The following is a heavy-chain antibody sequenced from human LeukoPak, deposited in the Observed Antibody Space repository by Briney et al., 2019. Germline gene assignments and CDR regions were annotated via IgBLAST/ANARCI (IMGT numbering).Heavy chain of an antibody. CDR3: ARVGACSGGSCYEDY. Sequence: ETLSLTCAVYGGSFSGYYWSWIRQPPGKGLEWIAYIYSGGSTNYNPSLKSRVTISVDTSKNQFSLELNSVTAADTAVYYCARVGACSGGSCYEDYWGQGTLVTVSS. J-gene: IGHJ4*02. CDR1: GGSFSGYY. V-gene: IGHV4-59*01. D-gene: IGHD2-15*01. CDR2: IYSGGST.